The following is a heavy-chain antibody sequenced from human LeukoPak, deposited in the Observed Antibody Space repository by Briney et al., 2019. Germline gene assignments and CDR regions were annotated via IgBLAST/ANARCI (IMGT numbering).Heavy chain of an antibody. CDR1: GFTFDDYA. CDR2: ISWNSGSI. V-gene: IGHV3-9*03. Sequence: PGRSLRLSCAASGFTFDDYAMHWVRQAPGKGLEWVSGISWNSGSIGYADSVKGRFTISRDNAKNSLYLQMNSLRAEDMALYYCAKWSYYDFWSGSRGEYYFDYWGQGTLVTVSS. CDR3: AKWSYYDFWSGSRGEYYFDY. J-gene: IGHJ4*02. D-gene: IGHD3-3*01.